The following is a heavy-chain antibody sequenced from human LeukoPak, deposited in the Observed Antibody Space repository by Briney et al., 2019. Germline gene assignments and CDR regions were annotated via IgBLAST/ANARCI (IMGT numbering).Heavy chain of an antibody. D-gene: IGHD3-22*01. J-gene: IGHJ4*02. CDR2: ISAYNGNT. Sequence: GASVKVSSKASGYSFTSYGISWVRQAPGQGLEWMGWISAYNGNTNYAQKLQGRVTMTTDTSTSTAYMELRSLRSDDTAVYYCARANWDDSSGYFPFDYWGQGTLVTVSS. CDR3: ARANWDDSSGYFPFDY. CDR1: GYSFTSYG. V-gene: IGHV1-18*01.